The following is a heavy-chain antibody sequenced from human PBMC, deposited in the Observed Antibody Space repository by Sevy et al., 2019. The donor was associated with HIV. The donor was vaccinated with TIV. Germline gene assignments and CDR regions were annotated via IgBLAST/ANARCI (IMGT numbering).Heavy chain of an antibody. Sequence: GGSLRLSCAASGFSFSSYSVSWVRQAPGKGLEWVASIGSSNSYIYYADSVKGRFTISRDNAKNSLFLHMNTLRAEDTAIYYCASGEVGATDWYFDLWGRGTLVTVSS. V-gene: IGHV3-21*04. CDR3: ASGEVGATDWYFDL. CDR2: IGSSNSYI. J-gene: IGHJ2*01. D-gene: IGHD1-26*01. CDR1: GFSFSSYS.